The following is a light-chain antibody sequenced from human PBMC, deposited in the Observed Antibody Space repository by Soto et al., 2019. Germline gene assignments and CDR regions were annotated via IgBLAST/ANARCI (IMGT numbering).Light chain of an antibody. V-gene: IGKV3-11*01. Sequence: EIVLTQSPATLSLSPGERATLSCRASQGVSGSLAWYQQKPGQAPRLLIYDASNRATGIPARFSGSGSGADFTRTLSSLEPEDFAVYYCQQRSNWRLTFGGGTKVEIK. J-gene: IGKJ4*02. CDR3: QQRSNWRLT. CDR2: DAS. CDR1: QGVSGS.